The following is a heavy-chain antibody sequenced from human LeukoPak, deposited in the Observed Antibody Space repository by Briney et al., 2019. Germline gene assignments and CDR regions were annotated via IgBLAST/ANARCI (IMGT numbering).Heavy chain of an antibody. V-gene: IGHV5-51*01. CDR3: ARRCSGGSCYTDYGMDV. CDR2: IYPGDSDT. CDR1: GYSFTSYW. Sequence: GESLKISCKGSGYSFTSYWIGWVRQMPGKGLEWMGIIYPGDSDTRYSPSFQGQVTISADKSISTAYLQWSSLKASDTAMYYCARRCSGGSCYTDYGMDVWGQGTTVNVSS. D-gene: IGHD2-15*01. J-gene: IGHJ6*02.